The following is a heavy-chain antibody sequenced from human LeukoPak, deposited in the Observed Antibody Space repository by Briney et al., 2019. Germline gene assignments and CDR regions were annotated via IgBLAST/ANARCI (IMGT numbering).Heavy chain of an antibody. CDR3: ARGQYYYGSGSGYYYGMDV. CDR2: IIPTFGTA. Sequence: SVKVSCTASGGTFSSYAISWVRQAPGQGLEWMGGIIPTFGTANYAQKFQGRVTITADESTSTAYMELSSLRSEDTAVYYCARGQYYYGSGSGYYYGMDVWGKGTTVTVSS. V-gene: IGHV1-69*13. J-gene: IGHJ6*04. CDR1: GGTFSSYA. D-gene: IGHD3-10*01.